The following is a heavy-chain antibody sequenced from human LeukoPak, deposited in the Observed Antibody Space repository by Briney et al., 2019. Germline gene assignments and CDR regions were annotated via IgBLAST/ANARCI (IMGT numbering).Heavy chain of an antibody. J-gene: IGHJ6*02. Sequence: SETLSLTCTVSGGSISSYYWSWIRQPAGQGLEWIGRIYTSGSTTYNPSLKSRADMSVDTSKNQFSLKLSSVTAADTAVYYCARDTDIVVVPAAFYYYYGMDVWGQGTTVTVSS. V-gene: IGHV4-4*07. CDR1: GGSISSYY. CDR2: IYTSGST. CDR3: ARDTDIVVVPAAFYYYYGMDV. D-gene: IGHD2-2*01.